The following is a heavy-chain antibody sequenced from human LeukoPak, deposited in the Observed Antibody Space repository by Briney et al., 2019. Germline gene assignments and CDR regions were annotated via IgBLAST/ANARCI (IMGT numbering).Heavy chain of an antibody. Sequence: QSGGSLRLSCAASGFTFRYYLIHWVRQTPGKELEWVAGISDDDGRNKYYADSVKGRFTISRDSSRNTLYLQMNSLRAEDTAVYYCARDLGASYYNAMDVWGPGTTVTVSS. J-gene: IGHJ6*02. CDR1: GFTFRYYL. CDR3: ARDLGASYYNAMDV. V-gene: IGHV3-30*04. CDR2: ISDDDGRNK.